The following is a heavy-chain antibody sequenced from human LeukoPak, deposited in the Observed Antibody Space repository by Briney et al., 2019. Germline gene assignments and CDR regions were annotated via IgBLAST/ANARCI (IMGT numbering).Heavy chain of an antibody. J-gene: IGHJ2*01. CDR3: ARDRKGRTYGDPYWFFDL. V-gene: IGHV3-21*06. Sequence: PGGSLRLPCAASGFTFSSYSMNWVRQAPGKGLDWVSSISSSSSSISYADSMKGRFTISRDNVKNLLFLQMNSLRAEDTAIYYCARDRKGRTYGDPYWFFDLWGRGTLVSVSS. CDR1: GFTFSSYS. CDR2: ISSSSSSI. D-gene: IGHD4-17*01.